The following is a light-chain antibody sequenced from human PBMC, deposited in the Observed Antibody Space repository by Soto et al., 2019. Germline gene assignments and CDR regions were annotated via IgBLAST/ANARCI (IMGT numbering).Light chain of an antibody. CDR2: GAS. Sequence: EIVLTQSPGTLSLSPGERATLSCRASQSGSNDYLAWYQHKPGQAPRLIIYGASNRATGIPDRFSGSGSGTDFTLTISRLEPEDFAVYYCQQYGSSGTFGQGTKVDIK. V-gene: IGKV3-20*01. J-gene: IGKJ1*01. CDR1: QSGSNDY. CDR3: QQYGSSGT.